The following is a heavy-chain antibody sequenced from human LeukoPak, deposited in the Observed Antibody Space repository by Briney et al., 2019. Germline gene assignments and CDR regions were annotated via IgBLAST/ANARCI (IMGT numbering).Heavy chain of an antibody. CDR3: ARAGGYCSSTSCYSAFDI. D-gene: IGHD2-2*02. V-gene: IGHV1-69*01. J-gene: IGHJ3*02. CDR1: GGTFSSYA. CDR2: IIPIFGTA. Sequence: GSSVKVSCKASGGTFSSYAISWVRQAPGQGFEWMGGIIPIFGTANYAQKFQGRVTITADESTSTAYMELSSLRSEDTAVYYCARAGGYCSSTSCYSAFDIWGQGTMVTVSS.